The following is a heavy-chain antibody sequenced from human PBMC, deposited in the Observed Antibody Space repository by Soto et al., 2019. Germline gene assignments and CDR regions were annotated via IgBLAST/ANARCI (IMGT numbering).Heavy chain of an antibody. Sequence: SVKVSCKASGGTFISYAISWVRQAPGQGLEWMGGIIPIFGTANYAQKFQGRVTITADESTSTAYMELSSLRSEDTAVYYCARDKDGGSFNGMDVWGQGTTVTVSS. CDR1: GGTFISYA. V-gene: IGHV1-69*13. J-gene: IGHJ6*02. CDR3: ARDKDGGSFNGMDV. CDR2: IIPIFGTA. D-gene: IGHD1-26*01.